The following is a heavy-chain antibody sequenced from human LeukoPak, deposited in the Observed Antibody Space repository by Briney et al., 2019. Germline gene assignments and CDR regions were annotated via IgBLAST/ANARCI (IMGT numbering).Heavy chain of an antibody. J-gene: IGHJ4*02. V-gene: IGHV4-34*01. CDR3: SRGLSDVY. CDR2: ITHSGST. CDR1: GGSFSGYY. Sequence: SETLSLTCAVYGGSFSGYYWSWIRQPPGKGLEWIGEITHSGSTNYNPSLKSRVTISVDTSKNQFSLKLSSVTAADTAVYYCSRGLSDVYWGQGTLVTVSS.